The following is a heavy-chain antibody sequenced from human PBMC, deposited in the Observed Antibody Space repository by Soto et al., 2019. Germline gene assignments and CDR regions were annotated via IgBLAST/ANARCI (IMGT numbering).Heavy chain of an antibody. CDR3: TKSSGGSSSVGMDY. CDR1: GFIFKNYA. CDR2: ITRDGYNK. J-gene: IGHJ4*02. Sequence: QVQLVESGGGVVPPGRSLRLSCAVSGFIFKNYALNWVRQAPGQGLEWVASITRDGYNKYYADSVKGRFTISRDYSKNTLSLQMTALRVEDSSVYYCTKSSGGSSSVGMDYWGPGTLVTVSS. D-gene: IGHD6-6*01. V-gene: IGHV3-30*04.